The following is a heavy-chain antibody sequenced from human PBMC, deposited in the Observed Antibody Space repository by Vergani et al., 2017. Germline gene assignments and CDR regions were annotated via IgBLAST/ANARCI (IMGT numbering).Heavy chain of an antibody. V-gene: IGHV1-18*01. D-gene: IGHD6-13*01. CDR2: ISAYNGNT. CDR1: GYTFTSYG. CDR3: AGQVYSSSWYGMDYYYMDV. Sequence: QVQLVQSGAEVKKPGASVKVSCKASGYTFTSYGISWVRQAPGQGLEWMGWISAYNGNTNYAQKLQGRVTMTTDTSTSTAYMELRSLRSEDTAVYYCAGQVYSSSWYGMDYYYMDVWGKGTTVTVSS. J-gene: IGHJ6*03.